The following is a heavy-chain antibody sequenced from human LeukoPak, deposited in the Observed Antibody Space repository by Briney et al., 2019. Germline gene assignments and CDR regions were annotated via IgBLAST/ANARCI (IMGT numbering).Heavy chain of an antibody. V-gene: IGHV3-23*01. J-gene: IGHJ4*02. CDR3: AKAPVTTCSGAYCYPFDY. D-gene: IGHD2-15*01. CDR1: GFTLSSYA. CDR2: ISVSGNT. Sequence: PGGSLRLSCAASGFTLSSYAMSWVRQGPGKGLEWVSAISVSGNTYHADSVKGRFTISRDSYKNTLYLQMNSLRAEDAAVYYCAKAPVTTCSGAYCYPFDYWGQGTLVTVPS.